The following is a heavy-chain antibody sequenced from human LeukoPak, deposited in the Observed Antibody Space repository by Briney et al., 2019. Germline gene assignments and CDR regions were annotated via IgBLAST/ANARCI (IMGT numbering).Heavy chain of an antibody. J-gene: IGHJ4*02. CDR2: IYSKIDGGTT. CDR1: GFTFSDAW. D-gene: IGHD6-13*01. Sequence: GGSLRLSCAASGFTFSDAWVIWVRQAPGKGLEWVGRIYSKIDGGTTDYAAPVKGRFTISRDDSKDTLFLQMDSLKTEDTAVYYCTGIAASGLDYWGQGTLVTVSS. CDR3: TGIAASGLDY. V-gene: IGHV3-15*01.